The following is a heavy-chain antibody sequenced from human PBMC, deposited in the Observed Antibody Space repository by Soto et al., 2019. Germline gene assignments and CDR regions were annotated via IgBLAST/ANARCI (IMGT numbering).Heavy chain of an antibody. V-gene: IGHV1-2*02. CDR2: INPNSGGT. CDR1: GYTFTGYY. Sequence: ASVEVSCRASGYTFTGYYMHWVRQAPGQGLEWMGWINPNSGGTNYAQKFQGRVTMTRDTSISTAYMELSRLRSDDTAVYYCARTPGSGYYYIDYWGQGTLVTVSS. J-gene: IGHJ4*02. CDR3: ARTPGSGYYYIDY. D-gene: IGHD3-3*01.